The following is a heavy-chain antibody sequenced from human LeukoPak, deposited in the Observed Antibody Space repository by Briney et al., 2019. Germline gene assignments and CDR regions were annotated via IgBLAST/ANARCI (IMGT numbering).Heavy chain of an antibody. Sequence: GSLRLSCAASGFTFSNYAMNWVRQALGKGLEWVSGIRVSDETYYADSVKGRFTISRANSENTLYLQMSGLRAEDTAVYYCAKGTGDMGYYFDYWGQGTLVTVSS. CDR3: AKGTGDMGYYFDY. D-gene: IGHD1-1*01. CDR1: GFTFSNYA. CDR2: IRVSDET. J-gene: IGHJ4*02. V-gene: IGHV3-23*01.